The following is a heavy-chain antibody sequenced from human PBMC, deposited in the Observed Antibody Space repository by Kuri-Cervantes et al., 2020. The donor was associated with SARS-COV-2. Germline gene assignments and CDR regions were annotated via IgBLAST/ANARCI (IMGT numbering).Heavy chain of an antibody. D-gene: IGHD2-15*01. V-gene: IGHV1-69*06. CDR3: ARVYPSGGSCYDY. Sequence: SVKVSCKASGGTFSSYAISWVRQAPGQGLEWMGGIIPIFGTTNYAQKFQGRVTITADKSTSTAYMELSSLRSEDTAVYYCARVYPSGGSCYDYWGQGTLVTVSS. CDR2: IIPIFGTT. J-gene: IGHJ4*02. CDR1: GGTFSSYA.